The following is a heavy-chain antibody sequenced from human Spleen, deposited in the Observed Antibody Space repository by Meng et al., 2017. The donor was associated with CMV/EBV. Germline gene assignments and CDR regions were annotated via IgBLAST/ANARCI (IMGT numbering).Heavy chain of an antibody. CDR2: ISHDGRNT. J-gene: IGHJ6*02. Sequence: GESLKISCAASGFSFSDYVLHWVRQAPGKGLEWVTFISHDGRNTFYADSVKGRFTVSRDNSKNMMFLQMNNLRAEDTAVYYCTRLNGGIMATASFRPAMDVWGQGTTVTVSS. CDR3: TRLNGGIMATASFRPAMDV. D-gene: IGHD3-16*01. CDR1: GFSFSDYV. V-gene: IGHV3-30*04.